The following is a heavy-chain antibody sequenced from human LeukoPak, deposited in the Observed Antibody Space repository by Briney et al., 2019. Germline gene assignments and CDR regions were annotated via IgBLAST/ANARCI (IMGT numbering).Heavy chain of an antibody. V-gene: IGHV3-48*03. J-gene: IGHJ4*02. CDR3: VRDGGVSGYDLLDY. D-gene: IGHD5-12*01. CDR2: ISSSGSTI. Sequence: GGSLRLSCAAFGFNISSYEMNWVRQAPGKGLERVSHISSSGSTIYYADSVKGRFTISRDNAKNSLSLQMNSLRAEDTAVYYCVRDGGVSGYDLLDYWGQGTLVTVSS. CDR1: GFNISSYE.